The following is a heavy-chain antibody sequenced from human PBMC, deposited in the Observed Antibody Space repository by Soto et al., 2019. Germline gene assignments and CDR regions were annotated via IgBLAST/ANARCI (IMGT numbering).Heavy chain of an antibody. J-gene: IGHJ1*01. CDR3: ARESPPITTPYYDISNYVVAVNFQH. V-gene: IGHV3-48*03. D-gene: IGHD3-22*01. CDR2: ISGSGSTI. CDR1: GFTFSSYG. Sequence: LRLSCAASGFTFSSYGMNWVRQAPGKGLEWVSYISGSGSTIYYADSVEGRFTISRDNAKNSLYLQMNSLRAEDTAVYYCARESPPITTPYYDISNYVVAVNFQHWGQCTLVTVS.